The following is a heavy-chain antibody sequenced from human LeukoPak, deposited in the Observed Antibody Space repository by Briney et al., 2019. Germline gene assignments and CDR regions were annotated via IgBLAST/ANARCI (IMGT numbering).Heavy chain of an antibody. D-gene: IGHD5/OR15-5a*01. Sequence: SETLSLTCAVYGGSFSGYYWSWIRQPPGKGLEWIGEINHSGSTNYNPSLKSRVTISVDTSKNQFSLKLSSVTAADTAVYYCARESTTNDGSGLDYWGQGTLVTVSS. CDR1: GGSFSGYY. CDR2: INHSGST. J-gene: IGHJ4*02. CDR3: ARESTTNDGSGLDY. V-gene: IGHV4-34*01.